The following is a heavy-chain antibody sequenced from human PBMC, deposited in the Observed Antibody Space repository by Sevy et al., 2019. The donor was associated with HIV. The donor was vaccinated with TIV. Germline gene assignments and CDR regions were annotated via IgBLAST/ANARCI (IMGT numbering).Heavy chain of an antibody. CDR2: ISVYNGNT. D-gene: IGHD2-21*01. J-gene: IGHJ6*02. CDR1: GYTFTTYA. V-gene: IGHV1-18*01. Sequence: ASVKVSCKASGYTFTTYAFNWVRQAPGQGLEWMGWISVYNGNTNYAQNLQGRVTMTTETSTSTAYMELRSRRYDDTAVYYGATALTFCAGARYSYHDGMDVWGQGTTVTVSS. CDR3: ATALTFCAGARYSYHDGMDV.